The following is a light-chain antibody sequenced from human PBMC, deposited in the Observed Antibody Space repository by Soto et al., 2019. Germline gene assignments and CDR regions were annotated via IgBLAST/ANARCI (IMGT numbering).Light chain of an antibody. J-gene: IGKJ5*01. V-gene: IGKV3-20*01. CDR2: GTS. CDR1: QSVKSSY. CDR3: QQYGSSIT. Sequence: EIVLTQSPGTLSLSPGERATLPCRASQSVKSSYLAWYQHKPGQAPRPLIYGTSSRATGIPDRFSGSGSGTDFTLTISRLEPEDFAVYYCQQYGSSITFGQGTRLEIK.